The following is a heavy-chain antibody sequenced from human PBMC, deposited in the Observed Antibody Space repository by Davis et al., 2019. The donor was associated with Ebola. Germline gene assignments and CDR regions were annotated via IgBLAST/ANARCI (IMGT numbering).Heavy chain of an antibody. CDR2: INPNSGGT. J-gene: IGHJ4*02. V-gene: IGHV1-2*04. Sequence: AASVKVSCKASGYTFTGYYMHWVRQAPGQGLEWMGWINPNSGGTNYAQKFQGWVTMTRDTSISTAYMELSRLRSDDPAVYYCARGAYYDFWSGYYTGDYFDYWGQGTLVTVSS. CDR3: ARGAYYDFWSGYYTGDYFDY. D-gene: IGHD3-3*01. CDR1: GYTFTGYY.